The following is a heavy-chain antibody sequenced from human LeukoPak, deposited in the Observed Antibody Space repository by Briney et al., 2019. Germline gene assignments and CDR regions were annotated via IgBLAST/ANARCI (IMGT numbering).Heavy chain of an antibody. D-gene: IGHD2-2*01. CDR3: ARDVPYCSSTSCPFDY. CDR2: ISSSSSYI. Sequence: GGSLRLSCAASGFTFSSYSMNWVRQAPGKRLEWVSSISSSSSYIYYADSVKGRFTISRDNAKNSLYLQMNSLRAKDTAVYYCARDVPYCSSTSCPFDYWGQGTLVTVSS. CDR1: GFTFSSYS. V-gene: IGHV3-21*01. J-gene: IGHJ4*02.